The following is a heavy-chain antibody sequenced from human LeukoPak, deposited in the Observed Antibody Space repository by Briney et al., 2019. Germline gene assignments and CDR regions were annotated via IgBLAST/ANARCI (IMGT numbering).Heavy chain of an antibody. Sequence: GGSLRLSCAASGFTFSSYEMNWVRQAPGKGLEWVSLISGDGGSTYYADSVKGRFTISRDNSKNSLYLQMNSLRTEDTALYYCAKAGFDHYYDSSGFYPRYFQHWGQGTLVTVSS. CDR1: GFTFSSYE. CDR2: ISGDGGST. J-gene: IGHJ1*01. D-gene: IGHD3-22*01. V-gene: IGHV3-43*02. CDR3: AKAGFDHYYDSSGFYPRYFQH.